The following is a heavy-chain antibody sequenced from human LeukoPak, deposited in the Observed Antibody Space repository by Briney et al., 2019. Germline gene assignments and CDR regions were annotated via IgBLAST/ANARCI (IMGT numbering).Heavy chain of an antibody. CDR1: GFTLDDYA. V-gene: IGHV3-9*01. CDR3: AKSVGPYYYYGMDV. D-gene: IGHD3-16*01. Sequence: GGSLRLSCAASGFTLDDYAMHWVRQAPGRGVEGVSGISWNSGSIVYADSGKGRFTISRDNAKNSLYLQMNSLRAEDTALYYCAKSVGPYYYYGMDVWGQGTTVTVSS. J-gene: IGHJ6*02. CDR2: ISWNSGSI.